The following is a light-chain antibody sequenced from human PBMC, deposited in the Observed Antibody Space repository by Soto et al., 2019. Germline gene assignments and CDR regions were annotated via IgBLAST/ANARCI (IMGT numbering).Light chain of an antibody. V-gene: IGKV1-39*01. Sequence: DIQMTQSPSSLSASVVDRVTITCRASQSISSYLNWYQQKPGKAPKLLIYAASSLQSGVQSRFSGSGSGTDFTLTISSLQPEDFATYYCQKSYSTPWKCGQGTKGDIK. J-gene: IGKJ1*01. CDR1: QSISSY. CDR2: AAS. CDR3: QKSYSTPWK.